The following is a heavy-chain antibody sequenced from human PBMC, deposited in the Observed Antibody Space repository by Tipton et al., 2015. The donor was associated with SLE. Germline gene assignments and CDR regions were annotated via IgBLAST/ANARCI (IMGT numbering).Heavy chain of an antibody. D-gene: IGHD2/OR15-2a*01. V-gene: IGHV4-59*01. CDR2: IYYSGST. J-gene: IGHJ3*02. Sequence: LRLSCTVSGGSISSYYWSWIRQPPGKGLEWIGYIYYSGSTNYNPSLKSRVTISVDTSKNQFSLKLSSVTAADTAVYYCARDVIQAGTDAFDIWGQGTMVTVSS. CDR1: GGSISSYY. CDR3: ARDVIQAGTDAFDI.